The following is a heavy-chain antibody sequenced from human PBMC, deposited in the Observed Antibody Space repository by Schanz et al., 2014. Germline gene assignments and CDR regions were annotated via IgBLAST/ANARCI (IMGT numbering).Heavy chain of an antibody. Sequence: QEQLAQSGAEVRKPGASVKVSCKASGYTFSDSYVHWVRQAPGQGLEWMGRIIPSLGLAKYEQKFQDKVTITADKSSDTAYMELSSLRSEDTAVYYCAREVGLYDRGWFDPWGQGTLVTGSS. CDR2: IIPSLGLA. CDR3: AREVGLYDRGWFDP. CDR1: GYTFSDSY. V-gene: IGHV1-69*04. J-gene: IGHJ5*02. D-gene: IGHD3-22*01.